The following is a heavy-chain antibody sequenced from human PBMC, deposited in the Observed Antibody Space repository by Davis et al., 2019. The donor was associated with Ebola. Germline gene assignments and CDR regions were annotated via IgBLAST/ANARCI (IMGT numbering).Heavy chain of an antibody. V-gene: IGHV1-69*13. D-gene: IGHD6-13*01. J-gene: IGHJ4*02. CDR3: ASMGYSSSSKDY. CDR2: IIPIFGTA. Sequence: SVKVSCKASGGTFSSYAISWVRQAPGQGLEWMGGIIPIFGTANYAQKFQGRVTITADESTSTAYMELSSLRSEDTAVYYCASMGYSSSSKDYWGQGTLVTVSS. CDR1: GGTFSSYA.